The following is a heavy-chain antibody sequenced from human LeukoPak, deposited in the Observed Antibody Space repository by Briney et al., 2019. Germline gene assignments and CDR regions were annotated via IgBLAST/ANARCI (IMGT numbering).Heavy chain of an antibody. D-gene: IGHD2-8*01. J-gene: IGHJ3*02. CDR1: GFTFSSYS. V-gene: IGHV3-21*04. CDR3: ARTPNIVLMVYDI. Sequence: GGSLRLSCAASGFTFSSYSMNWVRQAPGKGLEWVSSISSSSSYIYYADSVKGRFTISRDNAKNSLYLQMNSLRAEDTAVYYCARTPNIVLMVYDIWGQGTMVTVSS. CDR2: ISSSSSYI.